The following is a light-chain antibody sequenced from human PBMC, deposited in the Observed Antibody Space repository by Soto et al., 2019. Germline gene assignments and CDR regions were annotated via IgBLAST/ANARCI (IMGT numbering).Light chain of an antibody. J-gene: IGLJ3*02. V-gene: IGLV2-14*01. CDR3: SSYTSSSTWV. CDR2: EVS. CDR1: SSDVGGYNY. Sequence: QSALTQPASVSGSPGQSITISCTGTSSDVGGYNYVSWYQHHPGKAPKLMIYEVSNRPSGVSNRFSGSKSGNTASLTISGLQAEDEADYYCSSYTSSSTWVFGGGTKLT.